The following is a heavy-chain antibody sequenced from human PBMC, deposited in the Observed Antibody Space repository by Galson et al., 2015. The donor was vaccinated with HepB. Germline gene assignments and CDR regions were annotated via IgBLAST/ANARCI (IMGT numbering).Heavy chain of an antibody. D-gene: IGHD2/OR15-2a*01. Sequence: SVKVSCKASGYTFTSYGISWVRQAPGQGLEWMGWISAYNGNTNYAQKLQGRVTMTTDTSTSTAYMGLRSLRSDDTAVYYCARDRSTTPSYYYYMDVWGKGTTVTVSS. V-gene: IGHV1-18*04. CDR2: ISAYNGNT. J-gene: IGHJ6*03. CDR1: GYTFTSYG. CDR3: ARDRSTTPSYYYYMDV.